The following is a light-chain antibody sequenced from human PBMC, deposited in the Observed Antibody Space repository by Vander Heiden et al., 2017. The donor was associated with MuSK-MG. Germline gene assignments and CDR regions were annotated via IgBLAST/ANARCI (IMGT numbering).Light chain of an antibody. J-gene: IGKJ2*01. CDR3: HQYYIWPGHT. Sequence: EMTHAPATLSVSPGERATLSCRASQSVYSDLAWYQQKPGQAPRLLIYGASTRATGVPARFSGSGSGTEFTLTISTLQSEDFAVYYCHQYYIWPGHTFGQGTKLEIK. V-gene: IGKV3-15*01. CDR2: GAS. CDR1: QSVYSD.